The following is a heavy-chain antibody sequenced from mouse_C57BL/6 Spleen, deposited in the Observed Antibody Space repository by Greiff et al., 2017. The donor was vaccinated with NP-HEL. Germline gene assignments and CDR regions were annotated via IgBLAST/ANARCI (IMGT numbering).Heavy chain of an antibody. CDR3: ARPSTVVGFAY. D-gene: IGHD1-1*01. V-gene: IGHV5-17*01. CDR2: ISSGSSTI. Sequence: EVKVVESGGGLVKPGGSLKLSCAASGFTFSDYGMHWVRQAPEKGLEWVAYISSGSSTIYYADTVKGRFTISRDNAKNTLFLQMTSLRSEDTAMYYCARPSTVVGFAYWGQGTLVTVSA. CDR1: GFTFSDYG. J-gene: IGHJ3*01.